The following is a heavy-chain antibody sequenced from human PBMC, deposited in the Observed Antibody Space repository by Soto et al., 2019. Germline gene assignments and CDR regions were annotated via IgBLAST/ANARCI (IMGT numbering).Heavy chain of an antibody. CDR1: GGSFSGYY. V-gene: IGHV4-34*01. CDR3: ERKRVVLLFLEWLRPYVVFNF. J-gene: IGHJ3*01. CDR2: INHSGST. D-gene: IGHD3-3*01. Sequence: PSETLSLTCAVYGGSFSGYYWSWIRQPPGKGLEWIGEINHSGSTNYNPSLKSRVTISVDTSKNQFSLKLSSVTAADTAVYYCERKRVVLLFLEWLRPYVVFNFGGQGKRVPAS.